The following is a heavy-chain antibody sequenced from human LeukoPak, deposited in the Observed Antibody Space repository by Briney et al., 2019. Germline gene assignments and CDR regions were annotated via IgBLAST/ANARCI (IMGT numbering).Heavy chain of an antibody. CDR3: ARGPDYSNYVDY. CDR1: GGSMSSGSYY. V-gene: IGHV4-61*02. CDR2: ISTSGIT. D-gene: IGHD4-11*01. Sequence: SETLSLTCTVSGGSMSSGSYYWSWIRQPAGKGLEWIGRISTSGITKYNPSLKSRVTISLDTSKNQFSLKLSSVTAADTAVYYCARGPDYSNYVDYWGKGTLVTVSS. J-gene: IGHJ4*02.